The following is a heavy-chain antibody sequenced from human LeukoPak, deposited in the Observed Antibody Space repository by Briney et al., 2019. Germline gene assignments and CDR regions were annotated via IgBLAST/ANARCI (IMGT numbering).Heavy chain of an antibody. V-gene: IGHV6-1*01. Sequence: PSQTLPLTCAISGDSVSSNSAAWNWIRQSPSRGLEWLGRTYYRSKWYNDYAVSVKSRITINPDTSKNQFSLKLSSVTAADTAVYYCASVDGYNQGVDYWGQGTLVTVSS. CDR2: TYYRSKWYN. CDR1: GDSVSSNSAA. CDR3: ASVDGYNQGVDY. D-gene: IGHD5-24*01. J-gene: IGHJ4*02.